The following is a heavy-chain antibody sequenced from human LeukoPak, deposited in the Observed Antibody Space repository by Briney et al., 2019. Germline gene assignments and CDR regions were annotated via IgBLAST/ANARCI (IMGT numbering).Heavy chain of an antibody. CDR2: IYYSGST. Sequence: PSETLSLTCTVSGGSISSSSYYWGWIRQPPGKGLEWIGSIYYSGSTYYNPSLKSRVTISVDTSKNQFSLKLSSVTAADTAVYYCARHTLKGPTVWFDPWGQGALATVSS. CDR1: GGSISSSSYY. J-gene: IGHJ5*02. V-gene: IGHV4-39*01. D-gene: IGHD4-17*01. CDR3: ARHTLKGPTVWFDP.